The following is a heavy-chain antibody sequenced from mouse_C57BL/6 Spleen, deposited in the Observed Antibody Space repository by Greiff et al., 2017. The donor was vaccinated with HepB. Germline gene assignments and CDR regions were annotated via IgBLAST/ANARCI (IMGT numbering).Heavy chain of an antibody. D-gene: IGHD1-1*01. CDR3: ARRNLLLRYRYVDY. V-gene: IGHV1-26*01. J-gene: IGHJ2*01. CDR2: INPNNGGT. CDR1: GYTFTDYY. Sequence: EVQLQQSGPELVKPGASVKISCKASGYTFTDYYMNWVKQSHGKSLEWIGDINPNNGGTSYNQKFKGKATLTVDKSSSTAYMELRSLTSEDSAVYYCARRNLLLRYRYVDYWGQGTTLTVSS.